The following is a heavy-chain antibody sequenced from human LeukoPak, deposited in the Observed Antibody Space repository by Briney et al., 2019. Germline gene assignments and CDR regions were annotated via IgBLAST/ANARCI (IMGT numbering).Heavy chain of an antibody. Sequence: GGSLRLSCAASGFTFSSYWMSWVRQAPGKGLEWVANIKQDGSEKYYVDSVKGRFTVSRDNAKNSLYLQMNSLRAEDTAVYYCAELGITMIGGVWGKGTTVTISS. CDR1: GFTFSSYW. V-gene: IGHV3-7*01. CDR3: AELGITMIGGV. J-gene: IGHJ6*04. CDR2: IKQDGSEK. D-gene: IGHD3-10*02.